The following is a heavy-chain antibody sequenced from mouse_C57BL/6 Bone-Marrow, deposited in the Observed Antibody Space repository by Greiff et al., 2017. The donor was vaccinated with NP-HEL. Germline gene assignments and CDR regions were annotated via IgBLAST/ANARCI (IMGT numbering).Heavy chain of an antibody. CDR1: GFNIKDDY. J-gene: IGHJ4*01. Sequence: VQLQQSGAELVRPGASVKLSCTASGFNIKDDYMHWVKQRPEQGLEWIGWIDPENGDTEYASKFQGKATITADTSSNTTYLQLRSLTSKATAVYYCTTRAMDYWGQGTSVTVSS. CDR3: TTRAMDY. CDR2: IDPENGDT. V-gene: IGHV14-4*01.